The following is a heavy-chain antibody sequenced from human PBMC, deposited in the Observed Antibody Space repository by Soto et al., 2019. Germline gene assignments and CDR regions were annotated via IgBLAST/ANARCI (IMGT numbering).Heavy chain of an antibody. V-gene: IGHV3-23*01. CDR2: TVTTGGTA. Sequence: EVQLFESGGGLVQPGGSLRLSCAASGFSLSNSAMTWVRQAPGKGLQWLSATVTTGGTAFADSVKGRFSVSRDISKNTIYLQMNSLILDDTAVYYCVKCTNDEGVQSSGLCNWLDPWGQGSLVTVSS. CDR1: GFSLSNSA. CDR3: VKCTNDEGVQSSGLCNWLDP. J-gene: IGHJ5*02. D-gene: IGHD3-22*01.